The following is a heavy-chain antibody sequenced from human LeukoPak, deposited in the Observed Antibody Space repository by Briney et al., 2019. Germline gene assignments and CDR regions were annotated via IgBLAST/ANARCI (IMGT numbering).Heavy chain of an antibody. V-gene: IGHV3-23*01. J-gene: IGHJ5*02. CDR2: ISGSGGST. D-gene: IGHD6-13*01. Sequence: GGSLRLSCAASGFTFSSYAMSWVRQAPGKGLEWVSAISGSGGSTYYADSVKGRFTISRDNSKNTLYLQMNSLRAEDTAVYYCARPGYSSSWRVANWFDPWGQGTLVTVSS. CDR1: GFTFSSYA. CDR3: ARPGYSSSWRVANWFDP.